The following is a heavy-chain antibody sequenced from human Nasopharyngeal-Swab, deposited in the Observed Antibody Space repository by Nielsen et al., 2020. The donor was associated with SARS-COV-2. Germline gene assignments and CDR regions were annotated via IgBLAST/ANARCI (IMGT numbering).Heavy chain of an antibody. J-gene: IGHJ3*02. V-gene: IGHV3-48*04. CDR1: GFTFSSYS. D-gene: IGHD3-22*01. CDR3: ARDDSSPHVGAFDI. Sequence: GESLKISCAASGFTFSSYSMSWVRQAPGKGLEWVSYISSSGSTIYYADSVKGRFTISRDNAKNSLYLQMSSLRAEDTAVYYCARDDSSPHVGAFDIWGQGTMVTVSS. CDR2: ISSSGSTI.